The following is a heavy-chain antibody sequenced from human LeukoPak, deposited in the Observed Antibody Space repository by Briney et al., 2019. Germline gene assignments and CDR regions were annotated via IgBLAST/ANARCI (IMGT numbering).Heavy chain of an antibody. Sequence: PGGSLRLSCAASGFTVSSNYMSWVRQAPGKGLEWVSVIYSGGSIYYADSVKGRFTISRDNSKNTLYLQMNSLRAEDTAVYYCARTDRGWFDPWGQGTLVTVSS. V-gene: IGHV3-53*01. D-gene: IGHD2-15*01. CDR1: GFTVSSNY. J-gene: IGHJ5*02. CDR2: IYSGGSI. CDR3: ARTDRGWFDP.